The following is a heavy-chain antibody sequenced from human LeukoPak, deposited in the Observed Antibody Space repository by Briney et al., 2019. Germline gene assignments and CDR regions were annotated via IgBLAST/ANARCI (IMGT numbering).Heavy chain of an antibody. Sequence: SETLSLTCAVYVGSFSGYYWSWIRHPPWKGLEWIGEINHSGSTNYNPSLKSRVTISVDTSKNQFSLKLSSVTAADTAVYYCALGVAPIDYWGQGTLVTVSS. D-gene: IGHD3-3*01. J-gene: IGHJ4*02. CDR2: INHSGST. CDR1: VGSFSGYY. V-gene: IGHV4-34*01. CDR3: ALGVAPIDY.